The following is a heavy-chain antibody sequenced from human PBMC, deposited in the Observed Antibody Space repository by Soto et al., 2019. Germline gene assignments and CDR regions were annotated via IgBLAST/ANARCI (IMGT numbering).Heavy chain of an antibody. J-gene: IGHJ6*02. D-gene: IGHD2-21*02. CDR3: AKDNAVVTAINTNYYYYGMDV. CDR2: ISGSGGST. Sequence: PGGSLRLSCAASGFTFSSYAMSWVRQAPGKGLEWVSAISGSGGSTYYADSVKGRFTISRDNSKNTLYLQMNSLRAEDTAVYYCAKDNAVVTAINTNYYYYGMDVWGQGTTVTVSS. CDR1: GFTFSSYA. V-gene: IGHV3-23*01.